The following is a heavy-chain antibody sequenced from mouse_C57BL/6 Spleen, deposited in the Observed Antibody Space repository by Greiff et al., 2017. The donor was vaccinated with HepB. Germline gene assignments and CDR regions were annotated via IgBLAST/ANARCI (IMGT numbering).Heavy chain of an antibody. CDR1: GYSITSGYY. CDR2: ISYDGSN. CDR3: ARAGDYYGRFDY. D-gene: IGHD1-1*01. J-gene: IGHJ2*01. Sequence: EVQLQESGPGLVKPSQSLSLTCSVTGYSITSGYYWNWIRQFPGNKLEWMGYISYDGSNNYNPSLKNRISITRDTSKNQFFLKLNSVTTEDTATYYCARAGDYYGRFDYWGQGTTLTVSS. V-gene: IGHV3-6*01.